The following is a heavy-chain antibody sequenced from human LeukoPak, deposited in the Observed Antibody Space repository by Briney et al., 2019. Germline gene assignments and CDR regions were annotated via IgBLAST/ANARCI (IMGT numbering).Heavy chain of an antibody. D-gene: IGHD6-13*01. J-gene: IGHJ4*02. V-gene: IGHV1-8*03. CDR3: ARGFVRRRSSSVGYYFDY. CDR2: INPNSGNT. CDR1: GYTFTGYY. Sequence: VASVKVSCKASGYTFTGYYMHWVRQAPGQGLEWMGWINPNSGNTGYAQKFQGRVTITRNTSISTAYMELSSLRSEDTAVYYCARGFVRRRSSSVGYYFDYWGQGTLVTVSS.